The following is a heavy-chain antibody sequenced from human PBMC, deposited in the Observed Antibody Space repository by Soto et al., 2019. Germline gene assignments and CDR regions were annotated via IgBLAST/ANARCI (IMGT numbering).Heavy chain of an antibody. D-gene: IGHD3-22*01. CDR1: GFTFSSYE. V-gene: IGHV3-48*03. CDR2: IGRTGSTI. J-gene: IGHJ4*02. Sequence: GSLRLSCAASGFTFSSYEMNWVRQAPGKGLEWVSYIGRTGSTIYCADSVKGRFTISRDNAKNSLYLQMNSLRAEDTAAYYCARGARVDSSGLMYDYWGQGTLVTVSS. CDR3: ARGARVDSSGLMYDY.